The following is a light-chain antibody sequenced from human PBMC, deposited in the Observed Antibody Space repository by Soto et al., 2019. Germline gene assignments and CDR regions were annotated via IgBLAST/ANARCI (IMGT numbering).Light chain of an antibody. CDR2: EDN. Sequence: QSALTQPASVSGSPGQSITISCTGTSSDVGSYNLVSWYQQHPGKAPKLIVYEDNKRPSGVSNRFSGSKSGNTASLTISGLQAEDEADYYCCSYAGSSTWEFGGGTKLTVL. CDR3: CSYAGSSTWE. V-gene: IGLV2-23*01. J-gene: IGLJ3*02. CDR1: SSDVGSYNL.